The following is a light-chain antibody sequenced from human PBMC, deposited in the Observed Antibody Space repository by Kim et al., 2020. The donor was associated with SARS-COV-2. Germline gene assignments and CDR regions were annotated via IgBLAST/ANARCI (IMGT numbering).Light chain of an antibody. V-gene: IGLV2-14*03. J-gene: IGLJ1*01. CDR2: DVS. CDR3: SSYTGSSYV. Sequence: PGQSITSSCTGTSSDVGGYNYVSWYQQHPGKAPKLMIYDVSNRPSGVSNRFSGSKSGNTASLTISGLQAEDEADYYCSSYTGSSYVFGTGTKVTVL. CDR1: SSDVGGYNY.